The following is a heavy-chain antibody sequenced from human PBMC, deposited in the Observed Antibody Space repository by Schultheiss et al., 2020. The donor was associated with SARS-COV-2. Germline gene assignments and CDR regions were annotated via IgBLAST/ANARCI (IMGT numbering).Heavy chain of an antibody. CDR2: ISGRTNYT. CDR1: GFTFSDYY. D-gene: IGHD6-19*01. J-gene: IGHJ4*02. CDR3: ARYGSGWYDPPDY. Sequence: GGSLRLSCAASGFTFSDYYLSWVRQAPGKGLEWVSYISGRTNYTNYADSVKGRFTISRDNAKKSLSLQMNSLRAEDTAVYYCARYGSGWYDPPDYWGQGTLVTVSS. V-gene: IGHV3-11*06.